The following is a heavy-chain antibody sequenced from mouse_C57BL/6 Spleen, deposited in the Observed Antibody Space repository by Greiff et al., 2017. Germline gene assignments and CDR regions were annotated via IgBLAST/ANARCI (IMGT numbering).Heavy chain of an antibody. Sequence: EVQVVESGGGLVQPKGSLKLSCAASGFTFNTYAMHWVRQAPGKGLEWVARIRSKSSNYATYYADSVKDRFTISRDDSQSMLYLQMNNLKTEDTAMYYCVRDGALWLRDYAMDYWGQGTSVTVSS. CDR1: GFTFNTYA. D-gene: IGHD2-2*01. CDR2: IRSKSSNYAT. CDR3: VRDGALWLRDYAMDY. J-gene: IGHJ4*01. V-gene: IGHV10-3*01.